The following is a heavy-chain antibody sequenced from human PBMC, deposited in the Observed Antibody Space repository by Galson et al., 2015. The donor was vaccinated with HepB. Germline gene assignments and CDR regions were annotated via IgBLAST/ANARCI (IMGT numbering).Heavy chain of an antibody. J-gene: IGHJ3*02. CDR3: VKGRDDSRGPNAFDI. V-gene: IGHV3-64D*06. D-gene: IGHD3-22*01. Sequence: RLSCAASGFTFSSYAMHWVRQAPGKGLEYVSAISSNGGSTYYADSVKGRFTISRDNSKNTLYLQMSSLRAEDTAVYYCVKGRDDSRGPNAFDIWGQGTMVTVSS. CDR1: GFTFSSYA. CDR2: ISSNGGST.